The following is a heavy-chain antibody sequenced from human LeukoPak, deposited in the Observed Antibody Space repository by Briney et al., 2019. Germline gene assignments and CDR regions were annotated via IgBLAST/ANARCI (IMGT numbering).Heavy chain of an antibody. CDR3: ARISSMIVDAFDI. J-gene: IGHJ3*02. Sequence: SETLSLTCPVSGGSISSGGYYWSWIRQHPGKGLEWIGYIYYSGSTYYNPSLKSRVTISVDTSKNQFSLKLSSVTAADTAVYYCARISSMIVDAFDIWGQGTMVTVSS. CDR1: GGSISSGGYY. V-gene: IGHV4-31*03. D-gene: IGHD3-22*01. CDR2: IYYSGST.